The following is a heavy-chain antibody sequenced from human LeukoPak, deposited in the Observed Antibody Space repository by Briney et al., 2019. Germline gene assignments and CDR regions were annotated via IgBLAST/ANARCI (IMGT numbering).Heavy chain of an antibody. CDR2: ISAYNGNA. CDR1: GYTFSDFG. CDR3: ARVGGYCSGESCFDY. Sequence: GASVKVSCKASGYTFSDFGISWVRQAPGQWLEWMGWISAYNGNADYAQKLQGRVTMTTDTSTSTAYMELRSLRSDDTAVYFCARVGGYCSGESCFDYWGQGTLVTVSS. V-gene: IGHV1-18*01. J-gene: IGHJ4*02. D-gene: IGHD2-15*01.